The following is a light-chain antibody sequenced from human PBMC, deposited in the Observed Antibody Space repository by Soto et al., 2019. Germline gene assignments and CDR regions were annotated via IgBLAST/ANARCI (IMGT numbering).Light chain of an antibody. CDR2: NNN. CDR3: AAWDDSLSGYV. V-gene: IGLV1-44*01. Sequence: QSVLTQPPSASETPGQRASISCSGSGSNIGSNTVHWYQQLPGTAPKPLMYNNNQRPSGVPDRFSGSKPGTSASLAISGLQSEDEADYYCAAWDDSLSGYVFGTGTKVTVL. CDR1: GSNIGSNT. J-gene: IGLJ1*01.